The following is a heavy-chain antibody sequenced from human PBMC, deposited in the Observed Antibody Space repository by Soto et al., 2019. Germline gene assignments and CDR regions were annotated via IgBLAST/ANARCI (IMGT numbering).Heavy chain of an antibody. J-gene: IGHJ5*02. CDR3: ARGGGQQLAFWFDP. D-gene: IGHD6-13*01. Sequence: PSQTLTLTCAISGDSVSSNSAAWNWIRQAPSRGLEWLGRTYYRSKWYNDYAVSVKSRITINPDTSKNQFSLQLNSVTPEDTAVYYCARGGGQQLAFWFDPWGQGTLVTVSS. CDR1: GDSVSSNSAA. CDR2: TYYRSKWYN. V-gene: IGHV6-1*01.